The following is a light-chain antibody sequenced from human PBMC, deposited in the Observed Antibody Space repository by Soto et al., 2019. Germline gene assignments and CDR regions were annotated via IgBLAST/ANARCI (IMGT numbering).Light chain of an antibody. V-gene: IGKV3-11*01. Sequence: EIVLTQSPGTLSLSPGERATLSCRASQSVSNNYLAWYQQKPGQAPRLLIYGASTRATGIPARFSGSGSGTDFTLTISSLEPEDFAVYYCQQREHWPPITFGQGTRLENK. CDR3: QQREHWPPIT. CDR1: QSVSNNY. CDR2: GAS. J-gene: IGKJ5*01.